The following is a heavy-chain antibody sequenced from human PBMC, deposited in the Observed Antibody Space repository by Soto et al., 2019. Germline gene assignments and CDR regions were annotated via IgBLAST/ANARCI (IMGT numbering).Heavy chain of an antibody. CDR1: GYSFTTFW. CDR3: TRRGAGYYPYYFYY. V-gene: IGHV5-51*01. Sequence: PGESLKISCKGSGYSFTTFWIGWVRQMPGKGLEWMGIIYPGDSETRYSPSFQGQVTISADKSITTAYLQWSSLKASDSAIYYCTRRGAGYYPYYFYYWGRGTLVTVSS. D-gene: IGHD3-22*01. J-gene: IGHJ4*02. CDR2: IYPGDSET.